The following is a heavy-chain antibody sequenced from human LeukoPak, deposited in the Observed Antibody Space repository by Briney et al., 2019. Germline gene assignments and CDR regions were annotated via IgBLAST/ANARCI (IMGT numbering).Heavy chain of an antibody. CDR2: ISGSSSI. J-gene: IGHJ1*01. D-gene: IGHD2-8*02. CDR3: ARDFQTLVRVQH. Sequence: GGSLRLSCAVSGFIFSSYSMNWVRQAPGKGLEWVSYISGSSSIRYADSVKGRFTISRDNAKNSLYLQMNSLRAEDTAVYYCARDFQTLVRVQHSGQGTLVTVSS. CDR1: GFIFSSYS. V-gene: IGHV3-48*01.